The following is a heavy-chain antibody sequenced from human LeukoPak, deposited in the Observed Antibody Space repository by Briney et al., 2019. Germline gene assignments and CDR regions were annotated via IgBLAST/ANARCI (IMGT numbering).Heavy chain of an antibody. CDR1: GGSTTNNNHY. D-gene: IGHD5-18*01. CDR2: ISHSGST. J-gene: IGHJ6*03. V-gene: IGHV4-39*02. CDR3: ARRGDSSGYSSRPEYYYYMDV. Sequence: SETLSLTCTVSGGSTTNNNHYWAWIRQPPGKGLEWIGVISHSGSTYSNPSLKGRVTMSVDMSNSHFSLRLSSVTAADTAVYFCARRGDSSGYSSRPEYYYYMDVWGKGTTVTVSS.